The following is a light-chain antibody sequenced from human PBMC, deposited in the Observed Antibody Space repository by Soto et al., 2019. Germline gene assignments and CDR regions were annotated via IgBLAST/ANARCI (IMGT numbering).Light chain of an antibody. Sequence: QSALTQPASVSGSPGQSITISCTGASSDVGGHNYVSWYQQHAGKAPKLTIYDVSNRPSGVSNRFSGSKSGNTASLTISGLQAEDEADYYCSAYISSTTSYVFGTGTKLTVL. CDR1: SSDVGGHNY. CDR2: DVS. CDR3: SAYISSTTSYV. J-gene: IGLJ1*01. V-gene: IGLV2-14*01.